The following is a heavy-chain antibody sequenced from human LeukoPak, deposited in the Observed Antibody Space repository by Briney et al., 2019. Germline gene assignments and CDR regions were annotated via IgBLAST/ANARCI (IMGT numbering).Heavy chain of an antibody. CDR3: ARVEELWFGVS. CDR1: GGSISSYY. V-gene: IGHV4-59*01. CDR2: IHSGST. Sequence: PSETLSLTCTVSGGSISSYYWSWIRQPPGKGLEWIGYIHSGSTNYNPSPKSRVTISVDTSKNQFSLKLSSVTAADTAVYYCARVEELWFGVSWGQGTLVTVSS. J-gene: IGHJ5*02. D-gene: IGHD3-10*01.